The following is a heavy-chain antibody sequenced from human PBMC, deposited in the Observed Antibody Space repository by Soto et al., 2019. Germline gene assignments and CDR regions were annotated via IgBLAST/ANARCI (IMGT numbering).Heavy chain of an antibody. CDR1: GYSFTSYW. D-gene: IGHD2-15*01. Sequence: GEALKISCKGSGYSFTSYWIGWVRQMPGKGLEWMGIIYPGDSDTRYSPSFQGQVTISADKSISTAYLQWSSLKASDTAMYYCARLGSCSGGSCYVDYYYYMDVWGKGTTVTVS. CDR2: IYPGDSDT. CDR3: ARLGSCSGGSCYVDYYYYMDV. J-gene: IGHJ6*03. V-gene: IGHV5-51*01.